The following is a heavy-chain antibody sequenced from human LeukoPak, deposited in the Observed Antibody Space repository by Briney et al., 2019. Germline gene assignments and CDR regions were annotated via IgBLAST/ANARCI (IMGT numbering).Heavy chain of an antibody. J-gene: IGHJ4*02. Sequence: SETLSLTCTVSGDSFRSSLYYWGWIRQPPGKGLEWIGQISYTGNTYYNPSLKSRVTISLDTSKNQFSLNLSSVTAADTAIYYCAKNPHHDDDADEGFDYWGQGTLVTVSS. CDR1: GDSFRSSLYY. CDR3: AKNPHHDDDADEGFDY. CDR2: ISYTGNT. V-gene: IGHV4-39*07. D-gene: IGHD3-16*01.